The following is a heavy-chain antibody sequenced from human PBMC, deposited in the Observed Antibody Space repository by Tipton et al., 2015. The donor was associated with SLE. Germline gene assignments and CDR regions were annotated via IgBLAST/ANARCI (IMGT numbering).Heavy chain of an antibody. Sequence: TLSLTCAVSGFPISSGYYWGWIRQPPGRGLEWIVSIYHSGSTYYNPSLKSRVTISVDTSKNQFSLKLNSVTAADTAVYYCTRDPYYYDSSGSPYSYWGQGTLVIVSS. D-gene: IGHD3-22*01. CDR1: GFPISSGYY. J-gene: IGHJ4*02. CDR2: IYHSGST. CDR3: TRDPYYYDSSGSPYSY. V-gene: IGHV4-38-2*02.